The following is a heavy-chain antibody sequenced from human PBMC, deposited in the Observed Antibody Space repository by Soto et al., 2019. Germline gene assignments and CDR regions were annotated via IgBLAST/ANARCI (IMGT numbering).Heavy chain of an antibody. J-gene: IGHJ5*02. CDR3: ERIGRESPTFYSCFDL. CDR1: GYSISTDFY. V-gene: IGHV4-38-2*01. CDR2: IYHSGTT. Sequence: TETLSLTCVVSGYSISTDFYWGWIRQAPGKALEWIGSIYHSGTTYYNPSLRSRLTISEDTSNNQFSLMLRSVTAADTAVYHCERIGRESPTFYSCFDLWGQGPLVTV. D-gene: IGHD1-26*01.